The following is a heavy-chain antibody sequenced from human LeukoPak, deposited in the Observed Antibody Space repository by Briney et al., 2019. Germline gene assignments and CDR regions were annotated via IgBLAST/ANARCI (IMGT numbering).Heavy chain of an antibody. V-gene: IGHV3-21*04. D-gene: IGHD3-22*01. Sequence: GRSLRLSCALSGVTFSRLNMNWVGQAARNGRGGGSSISRSSNYIYYADSVKGRFTISRDNAKNSLYLQMNSLRAGDTAVYYCAKDERFWAYYYDSSGYSTPSAFDIWGQGTMVTVSS. CDR3: AKDERFWAYYYDSSGYSTPSAFDI. J-gene: IGHJ3*02. CDR2: ISRSSNYI. CDR1: GVTFSRLN.